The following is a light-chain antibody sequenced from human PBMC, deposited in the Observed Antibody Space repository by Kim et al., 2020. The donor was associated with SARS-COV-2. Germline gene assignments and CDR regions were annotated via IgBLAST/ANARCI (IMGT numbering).Light chain of an antibody. CDR1: QTISTS. V-gene: IGKV1-39*01. J-gene: IGKJ2*03. CDR3: QQSYNSPPFS. Sequence: ASVGDRVTITCRASQTISTSLNWYQQRPGKVPKLLIFAASTLQSGVPSRFSGSGSGTDFALTINNLQPEDFGTYYCQQSYNSPPFSFGQGTKLEI. CDR2: AAS.